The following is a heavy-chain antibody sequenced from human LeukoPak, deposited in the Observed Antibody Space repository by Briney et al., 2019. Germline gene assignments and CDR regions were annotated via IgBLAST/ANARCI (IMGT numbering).Heavy chain of an antibody. CDR1: GYTFTNYY. V-gene: IGHV1-46*01. Sequence: ASVQVSCKASGYTFTNYYMVWVRQAPGQGLEGMGIINPSSGTTNYAQKFQGRVTMTRDMSTSTVYMELSSLRSEDTAVYYCARDGQRGSRRVGAFDIWGQGTMVTVSS. D-gene: IGHD1-26*01. CDR2: INPSSGTT. J-gene: IGHJ3*02. CDR3: ARDGQRGSRRVGAFDI.